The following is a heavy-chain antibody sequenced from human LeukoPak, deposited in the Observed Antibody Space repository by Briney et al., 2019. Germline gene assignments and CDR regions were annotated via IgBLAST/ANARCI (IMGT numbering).Heavy chain of an antibody. CDR3: AKDQIGWAPGYVSGPLDQ. J-gene: IGHJ4*02. V-gene: IGHV3-30*18. CDR1: GFTVCSNY. Sequence: GGSLRLSCVVSGFTVCSNYMSWVRQAPGKGLEWVAVISTDGNNEYYANSVKGRFTISRDNSKNTVYLQMTSLRTEDTAVYYCAKDQIGWAPGYVSGPLDQWGQGTLVTVSS. D-gene: IGHD6-19*01. CDR2: ISTDGNNE.